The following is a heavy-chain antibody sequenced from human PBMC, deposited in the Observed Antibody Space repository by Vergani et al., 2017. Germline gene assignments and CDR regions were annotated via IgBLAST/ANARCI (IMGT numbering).Heavy chain of an antibody. D-gene: IGHD6-13*01. Sequence: QLQLPESGPGLVEPSETLSLTCTVSGGSISSSSLYWGWIRQPPGKGLEWIGTIYYSGTTYYNPSLKSRVTISVDTSKNQFSLKLNSVTAADTAVYYCARGSRAEGGSGPDKWGQGTLVTVSS. CDR1: GGSISSSSLY. CDR2: IYYSGTT. J-gene: IGHJ4*02. CDR3: ARGSRAEGGSGPDK. V-gene: IGHV4-39*01.